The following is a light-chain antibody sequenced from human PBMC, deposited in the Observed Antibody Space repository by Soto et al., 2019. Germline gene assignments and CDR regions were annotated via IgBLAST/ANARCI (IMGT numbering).Light chain of an antibody. CDR1: SSNIGSNY. Sequence: QSVMTQPPSASGTAGQRVTISCSGSSSNIGSNYVYWYQQLPGMAPKLLIYSNIHRHSGVPDRFSGSKSGTSASLAISGLRSEDEADYYCAAWDDSLSRAVFGGGTQLTVL. CDR2: SNI. J-gene: IGLJ7*01. CDR3: AAWDDSLSRAV. V-gene: IGLV1-47*02.